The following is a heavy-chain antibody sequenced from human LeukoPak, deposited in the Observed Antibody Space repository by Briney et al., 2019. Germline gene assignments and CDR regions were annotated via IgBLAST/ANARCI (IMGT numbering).Heavy chain of an antibody. CDR2: ISSSSSYT. Sequence: GGSLRLSCAASGFTFSDYYMSWLRQAPGKWLEWVSYISSSSSYTNYADSVKGRFTISRDNAKNSLYLQMNSLRAEDTAVYYCARDLGSGSYSFYYYYGMDVWGKGTTVTVSS. CDR1: GFTFSDYY. CDR3: ARDLGSGSYSFYYYYGMDV. J-gene: IGHJ6*04. V-gene: IGHV3-11*06. D-gene: IGHD3-10*01.